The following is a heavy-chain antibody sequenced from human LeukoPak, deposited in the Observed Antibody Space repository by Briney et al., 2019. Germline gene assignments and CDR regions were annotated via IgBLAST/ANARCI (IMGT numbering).Heavy chain of an antibody. CDR1: GFTFSRYA. CDR2: ISSNGGST. V-gene: IGHV3-64D*06. J-gene: IGHJ3*02. Sequence: GGSLRLSCSASGFTFSRYAMHWVRRAPGKGLEYVSAISSNGGSTYYADSVKGRFTISRDNSKNTLYLQMSSLRAEDTAVYYCARVGGSNAFDIWGQGTMVIVSS. CDR3: ARVGGSNAFDI. D-gene: IGHD1-26*01.